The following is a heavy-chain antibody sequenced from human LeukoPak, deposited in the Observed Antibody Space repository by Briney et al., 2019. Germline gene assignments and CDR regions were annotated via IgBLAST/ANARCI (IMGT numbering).Heavy chain of an antibody. V-gene: IGHV5-51*01. J-gene: IGHJ4*02. CDR3: ARKEYTTSSPGFDL. CDR1: GYIFTHYW. CDR2: VYPGNSDT. D-gene: IGHD6-6*01. Sequence: GESLKISCQASGYIFTHYWIAWVRQMSGKGLEWMGTVYPGNSDTRYSPSFRGQVTMSADESINTAYLQWSSLKASDTAMYFCARKEYTTSSPGFDLRGQGTVVTVSS.